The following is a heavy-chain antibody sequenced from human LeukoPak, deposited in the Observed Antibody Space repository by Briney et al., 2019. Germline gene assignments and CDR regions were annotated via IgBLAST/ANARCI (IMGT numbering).Heavy chain of an antibody. V-gene: IGHV4-61*01. CDR1: GGSVSSGSCY. CDR3: ASLRSDSSGYYNLRIDY. J-gene: IGHJ4*02. CDR2: IYYSGST. Sequence: SETLSLTCTVSGGSVSSGSCYWSWIRQPPGKGLEWIGYIYYSGSTNYNPSLKSRVTISVDTSKNQFSLKLSSVTAADTAVYYCASLRSDSSGYYNLRIDYWGQGTLVTVSS. D-gene: IGHD3-22*01.